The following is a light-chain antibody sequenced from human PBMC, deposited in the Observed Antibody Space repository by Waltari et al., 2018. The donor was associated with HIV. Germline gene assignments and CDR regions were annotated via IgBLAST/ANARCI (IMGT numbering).Light chain of an antibody. CDR2: RAS. CDR1: ESVSSS. V-gene: IGKV1-5*03. J-gene: IGKJ4*01. CDR3: QQYISYPFT. Sequence: DIQMTQSPYSLSASVGDRVTITCRASESVSSSLAWYQQKPGKAPNLLIYRASTFESGVPSRFSGSGSGTEFTLTISSLQPDDFATYYCQQYISYPFTFGGGTKVEIK.